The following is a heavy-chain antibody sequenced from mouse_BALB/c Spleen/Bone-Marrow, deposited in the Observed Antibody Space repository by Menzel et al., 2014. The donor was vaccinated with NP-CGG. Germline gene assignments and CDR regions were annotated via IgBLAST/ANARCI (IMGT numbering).Heavy chain of an antibody. CDR2: IYPYNGGT. D-gene: IGHD2-3*01. Sequence: EVMLVESGPELVKPGASVKISCKASGYTFTDYNMHWVKQSHGPSLEWIGYIYPYNGGTGYNQEFKSKATLTVDNSSSTAYMELRSLTSEDSAVYYCARIYDGYFLFDYWGQGTTLTVSS. V-gene: IGHV1S29*02. CDR1: GYTFTDYN. CDR3: ARIYDGYFLFDY. J-gene: IGHJ2*01.